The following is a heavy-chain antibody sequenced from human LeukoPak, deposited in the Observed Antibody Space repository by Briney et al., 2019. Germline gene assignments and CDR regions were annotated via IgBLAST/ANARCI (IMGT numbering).Heavy chain of an antibody. CDR2: TNPDGSIK. J-gene: IGHJ4*02. CDR1: GFIFGGYW. V-gene: IGHV3-7*01. D-gene: IGHD3-3*01. CDR3: VSGFLQWLY. Sequence: GGSLRLSCAASGFIFGGYWMSWVRQAPGRGLEWVANTNPDGSIKYYVDSVNGRFTISRDNAKNSLYLQMNSLRAEDTAVYYCVSGFLQWLYWGEGTLVTVSS.